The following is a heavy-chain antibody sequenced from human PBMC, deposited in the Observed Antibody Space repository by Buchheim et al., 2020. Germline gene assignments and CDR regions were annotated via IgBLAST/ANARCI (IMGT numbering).Heavy chain of an antibody. D-gene: IGHD3-10*01. CDR3: ARARWFREKGHYYYYGMDV. V-gene: IGHV3-33*01. CDR2: IWYDGSNK. Sequence: QVQLVESGGGVVQPGRSLRLSCAASGFTFSSYGMHWVRQAPGKGLEWVAVIWYDGSNKYYADSVKGRFTISRDNSKNTLYLQMNSLRAEDTAVYYCARARWFREKGHYYYYGMDVWGQGTT. CDR1: GFTFSSYG. J-gene: IGHJ6*02.